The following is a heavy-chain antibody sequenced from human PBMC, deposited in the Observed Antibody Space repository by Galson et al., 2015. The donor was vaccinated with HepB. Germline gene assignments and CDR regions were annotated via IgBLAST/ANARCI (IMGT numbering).Heavy chain of an antibody. CDR2: IYSGGST. J-gene: IGHJ3*01. V-gene: IGHV3-66*01. CDR1: GFTVSSNY. CDR3: ARFRSDSDTFDL. D-gene: IGHD2-21*02. Sequence: SLRLSCAASGFTVSSNYMSWVRQAPGKGLEWVSVIYSGGSTYYAYSVKGRFTISRDNSKNTLYLQMNSLRAEHPAVYYCARFRSDSDTFDLWGQGTMVTV.